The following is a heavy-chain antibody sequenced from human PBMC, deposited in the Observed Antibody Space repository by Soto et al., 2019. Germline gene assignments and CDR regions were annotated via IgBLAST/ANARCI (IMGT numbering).Heavy chain of an antibody. CDR3: ARVLYSSSWYDHYYYYGMDV. V-gene: IGHV1-69*06. J-gene: IGHJ6*02. CDR1: GGTFSSYA. Sequence: QVQLVQSGAEVKKPGSSVKVSCKASGGTFSSYAISWVRQAPGQGLEWMGGIIPIFGTANYAQKFQGRVTITTDKSTSTAYMELSSLRSEDTAVYYCARVLYSSSWYDHYYYYGMDVWGQGTTVTVSS. CDR2: IIPIFGTA. D-gene: IGHD6-13*01.